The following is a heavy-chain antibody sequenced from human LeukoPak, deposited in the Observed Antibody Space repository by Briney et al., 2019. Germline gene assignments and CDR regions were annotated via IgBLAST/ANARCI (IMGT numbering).Heavy chain of an antibody. CDR2: IDPSDSYT. CDR3: ARHGSSAGPFHY. Sequence: PGESLKISCNGSGYSFTGYWIGWVRQMPGKALEWMGRIDPSDSYTNYSPSFQGHVTISADKSLSTAYLQWSSLEASDTAMYYCARHGSSAGPFHYWGQGTLVTVSS. CDR1: GYSFTGYW. V-gene: IGHV5-10-1*01. D-gene: IGHD6-13*01. J-gene: IGHJ4*02.